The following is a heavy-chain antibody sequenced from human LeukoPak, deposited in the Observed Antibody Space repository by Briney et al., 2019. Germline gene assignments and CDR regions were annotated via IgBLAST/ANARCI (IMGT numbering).Heavy chain of an antibody. CDR1: GLSFRRYT. J-gene: IGHJ4*02. D-gene: IGHD2-2*01. Sequence: GGSLRLSCAASGLSFRRYTINCVRQAPGKGLEWVSSIRPGSNKKHSATSVKGRFTISRDNAKNSMYLQMNSMGAEDAALYHCARGRGCSSLSCYLDYWGQGTLVTVPS. CDR2: IRPGSNKK. CDR3: ARGRGCSSLSCYLDY. V-gene: IGHV3-21*01.